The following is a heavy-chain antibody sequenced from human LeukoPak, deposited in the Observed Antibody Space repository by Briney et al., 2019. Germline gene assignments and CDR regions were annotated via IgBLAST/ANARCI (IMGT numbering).Heavy chain of an antibody. D-gene: IGHD5-12*01. Sequence: GSSVKVSCKASVGTFISYAISWVRQAPGQGLEWMGGIIPIFGTANYAQKFQGRVTITADESTSTAYMELSSLRSEDTAVYYCARNIESSGYLTGAFDIWGQGTMVTVSS. CDR1: VGTFISYA. J-gene: IGHJ3*02. CDR3: ARNIESSGYLTGAFDI. CDR2: IIPIFGTA. V-gene: IGHV1-69*01.